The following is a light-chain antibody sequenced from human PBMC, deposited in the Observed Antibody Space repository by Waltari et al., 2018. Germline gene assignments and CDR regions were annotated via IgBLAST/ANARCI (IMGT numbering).Light chain of an antibody. CDR1: QSINRY. Sequence: DIQITQSPSSLSASVGDRVTITCRASQSINRYLHWYQQKPGKAPKLLIYAASSLQSGVPSRFSVSGSGTDFTHTISSLQPEDFATYYCQQSYGTPPTFGQGTKVEIK. CDR2: AAS. V-gene: IGKV1-39*01. J-gene: IGKJ1*01. CDR3: QQSYGTPPT.